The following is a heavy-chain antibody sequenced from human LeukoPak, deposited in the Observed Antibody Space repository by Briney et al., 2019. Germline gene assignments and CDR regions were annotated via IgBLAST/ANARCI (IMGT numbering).Heavy chain of an antibody. CDR3: ARTYYDILTGQYIDAFDI. Sequence: SETLSLTCNVSGSSISNNNYFWAWIRQPPGKGLEWLGSIFYTGTAYYNPSLKSRVTMSVDTSKNQFSLKLSSVTAVDTAVYYCARTYYDILTGQYIDAFDIWGQGTMVTVSS. D-gene: IGHD3-9*01. J-gene: IGHJ3*02. CDR2: IFYTGTA. CDR1: GSSISNNNYF. V-gene: IGHV4-39*07.